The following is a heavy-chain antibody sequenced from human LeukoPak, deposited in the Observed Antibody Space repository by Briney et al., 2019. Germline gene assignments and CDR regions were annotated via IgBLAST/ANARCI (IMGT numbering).Heavy chain of an antibody. V-gene: IGHV3-23*01. J-gene: IGHJ4*02. CDR1: GFTFSSYR. CDR2: ISASGSRT. Sequence: AGGSLRLSCAASGFTFSSYRMNWVRQAPGKGLEWVSAISASGSRTYYSDSVKGRFTISRDSSKSTVSLQMNSLRAEDSALYYCAREVWPGNTGWHLFDYWGQGTLVTVSS. D-gene: IGHD1-14*01. CDR3: AREVWPGNTGWHLFDY.